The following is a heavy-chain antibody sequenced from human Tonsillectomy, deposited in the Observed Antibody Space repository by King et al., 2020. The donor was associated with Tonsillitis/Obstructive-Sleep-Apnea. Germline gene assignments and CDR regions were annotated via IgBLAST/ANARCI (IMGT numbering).Heavy chain of an antibody. CDR2: IKSDGSDS. V-gene: IGHV3-74*01. CDR1: GFTFSNHL. D-gene: IGHD3-10*01. J-gene: IGHJ4*02. CDR3: ARAEVYGSGRCGN. Sequence: VQLVESGGDLVQPGGSLRLYCTASGFTFSNHLMHWVRQVPGKGLEWVARIKSDGSDSSYAYSVKGRFVISRDNAKNPLYLQMNSLYDEDTAVYYCARAEVYGSGRCGNWGQGTLVTVSS.